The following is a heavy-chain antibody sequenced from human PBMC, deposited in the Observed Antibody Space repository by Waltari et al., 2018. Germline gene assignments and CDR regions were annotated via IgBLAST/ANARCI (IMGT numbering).Heavy chain of an antibody. CDR3: AGDRAIGLFFDY. CDR2: VHHSGKT. Sequence: QVQLQESGQGLVKPSGTLSLTCAVSGDSPTGNYWWSWVRQSPEKGLEWIGQVHHSGKTHYNPSLQSRVTISVDKPKNQFSLNLNSVTAADTAVYYCAGDRAIGLFFDYWGRGTLVTVSS. V-gene: IGHV4-4*02. J-gene: IGHJ4*02. D-gene: IGHD2-2*01. CDR1: GDSPTGNYW.